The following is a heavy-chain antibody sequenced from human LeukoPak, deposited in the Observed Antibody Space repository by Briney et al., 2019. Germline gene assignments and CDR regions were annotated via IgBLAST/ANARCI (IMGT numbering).Heavy chain of an antibody. V-gene: IGHV4-39*01. CDR1: GASISSGTYY. D-gene: IGHD3-3*01. Sequence: SETLSLTCTISGASISSGTYYWGWIRQPPGKGLEWIGSMFYSGNNHYNPSLKSRVTISADTSKNQFSLDLSSVTAADTAVYYCARRPSYDFWTGYYRGYSDSWGQGTLVTVSS. CDR2: MFYSGNN. J-gene: IGHJ4*02. CDR3: ARRPSYDFWTGYYRGYSDS.